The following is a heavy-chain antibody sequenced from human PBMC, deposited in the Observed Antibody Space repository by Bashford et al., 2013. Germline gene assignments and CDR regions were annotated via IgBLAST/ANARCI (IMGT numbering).Heavy chain of an antibody. V-gene: IGHV4-4*07. D-gene: IGHD7-27*01. CDR2: ISATESA. CDR3: ARHMTGSNWGYYFDH. J-gene: IGHJ4*02. CDR1: GVPLSNFF. Sequence: SETLSLTCTVSGVPLSNFFWTWVRQPATNRLEWIAHISATESADYNPSLKGRVTMSVDTSKNQFSLQVTAVTAADTAVYYCARHMTGSNWGYYFDHWGQGILVTVSS.